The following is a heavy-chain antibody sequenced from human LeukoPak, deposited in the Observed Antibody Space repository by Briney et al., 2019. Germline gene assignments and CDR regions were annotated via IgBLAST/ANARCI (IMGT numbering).Heavy chain of an antibody. Sequence: PGGSLRLSCAAPGFTFSSYAMHWVRQAPGKGLEYVSAISSNGGSTYYANSVKGRFTISRDNSKNTLYLQMGSLRAEDMAVYYCARDHVLGVAGPTFPGDYWGQGTLVTVSS. CDR1: GFTFSSYA. CDR2: ISSNGGST. V-gene: IGHV3-64*01. D-gene: IGHD6-19*01. CDR3: ARDHVLGVAGPTFPGDY. J-gene: IGHJ4*02.